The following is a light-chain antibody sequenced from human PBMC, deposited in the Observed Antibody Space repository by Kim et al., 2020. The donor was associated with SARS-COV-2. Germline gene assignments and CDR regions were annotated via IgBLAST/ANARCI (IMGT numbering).Light chain of an antibody. CDR1: SRDVGGYNY. CDR3: RSYTSSRTWV. CDR2: DVS. J-gene: IGLJ3*02. V-gene: IGLV2-14*03. Sequence: GQASTRYGTGNSRDVGGYNYVSWYQQNPGKDPKLMIYDVSNRPSGVSNRFSGAKSGNTASLTISGLQAEDEADYYCRSYTSSRTWVFGGGTKVTVL.